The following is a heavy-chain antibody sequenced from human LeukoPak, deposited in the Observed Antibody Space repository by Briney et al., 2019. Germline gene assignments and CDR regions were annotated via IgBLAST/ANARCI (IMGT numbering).Heavy chain of an antibody. D-gene: IGHD6-6*01. CDR1: GGSISSSSYY. Sequence: NPSETLSLTCTVSGGSISSSSYYWGWIRQPPGKGLEWIGSIYYSGSTYYNPSLKSRVTISVDTSKNQFSLKLSSVTAADTAVYYCARFSSSSAGGTYYFDYWGQGTLVTVSS. V-gene: IGHV4-39*01. CDR2: IYYSGST. J-gene: IGHJ4*02. CDR3: ARFSSSSAGGTYYFDY.